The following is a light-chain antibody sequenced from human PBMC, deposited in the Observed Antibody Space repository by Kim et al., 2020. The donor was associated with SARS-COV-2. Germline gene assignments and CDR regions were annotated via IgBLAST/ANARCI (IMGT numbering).Light chain of an antibody. CDR1: AWHKKY. V-gene: IGLV3-25*03. Sequence: QGRTASITYPAMAWHKKYASWAQQKTGQAPGLVIYKDSERPSGIPERFSGASAGTTVTLTISGVQAEDEADYYCQSADSSGTYPFGGGTQLTVL. CDR2: KDS. J-gene: IGLJ3*02. CDR3: QSADSSGTYP.